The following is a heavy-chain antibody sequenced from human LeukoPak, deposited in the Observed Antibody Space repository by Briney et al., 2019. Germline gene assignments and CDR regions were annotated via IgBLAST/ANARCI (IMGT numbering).Heavy chain of an antibody. J-gene: IGHJ3*02. CDR1: GGSISSSSYY. V-gene: IGHV4-61*01. D-gene: IGHD3-16*02. CDR3: ARDGIKHDYVWGSYRYIPASDAFDI. CDR2: IYYSGST. Sequence: SETLSLTCTVSGGSISSSSYYWSWIRQPPGKGLEWIGYIYYSGSTNYNPSLKSRVTISVDTSKNQFSLKLSSVTAADTAVYYCARDGIKHDYVWGSYRYIPASDAFDIWGQGTMVTVSS.